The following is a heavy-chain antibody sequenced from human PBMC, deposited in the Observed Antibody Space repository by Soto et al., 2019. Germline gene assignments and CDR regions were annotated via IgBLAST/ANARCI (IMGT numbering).Heavy chain of an antibody. CDR2: INHSGST. CDR3: AREKPYSSSWYHDY. Sequence: SETLSLTCAAYGGSFRGYYWIWIRQPPGKGLEWIGEINHSGSTNYNPSLKSRVTISVDTSKNQFSLKLSSVTAADTAVYYCAREKPYSSSWYHDYWGQGTLVTVS. J-gene: IGHJ4*02. V-gene: IGHV4-34*01. D-gene: IGHD6-13*01. CDR1: GGSFRGYY.